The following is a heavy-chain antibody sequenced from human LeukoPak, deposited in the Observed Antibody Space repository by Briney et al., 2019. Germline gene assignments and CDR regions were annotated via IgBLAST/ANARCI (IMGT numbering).Heavy chain of an antibody. CDR2: ISSSSSTI. D-gene: IGHD6-19*01. J-gene: IGHJ4*02. Sequence: SGGSLRLSCAASGFTFSSYSMNWVRQAPGKGLEWVSYISSSSSTIYYADSVKGRFTISRDNAKNSLYLQMNSLRAEDTAVYYCARGPSSGWYYFDYWGQGTLVTVSS. V-gene: IGHV3-48*01. CDR3: ARGPSSGWYYFDY. CDR1: GFTFSSYS.